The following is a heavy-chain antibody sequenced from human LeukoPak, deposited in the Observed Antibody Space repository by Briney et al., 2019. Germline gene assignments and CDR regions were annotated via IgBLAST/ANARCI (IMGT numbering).Heavy chain of an antibody. CDR2: IRSKAYGGTT. D-gene: IGHD1-26*01. Sequence: PGGSLRLSCTASGFTFGDYAMSWVRQAPGKGLEWVGFIRSKAYGGTTEYAASVKGRFTISRDDSKSIAYLQMNSLKTEDTAVYHCTRVGGRGYYYYGMDVWGQGTTVTVSS. J-gene: IGHJ6*02. CDR1: GFTFGDYA. V-gene: IGHV3-49*04. CDR3: TRVGGRGYYYYGMDV.